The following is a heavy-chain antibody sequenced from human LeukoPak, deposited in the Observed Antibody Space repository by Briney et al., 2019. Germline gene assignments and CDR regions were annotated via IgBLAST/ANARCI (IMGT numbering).Heavy chain of an antibody. Sequence: PGRSLRLSCAASGFSFSNYVMYWVRQAPRKGLEWVAVISYDGNNKYYADSVKGRFTISRDNSKNTLYLQMSSLRGEDTAVYYCAKGLQVAEPPDYWGQGILVTVSP. CDR2: ISYDGNNK. V-gene: IGHV3-30*18. D-gene: IGHD2-15*01. CDR1: GFSFSNYV. CDR3: AKGLQVAEPPDY. J-gene: IGHJ4*02.